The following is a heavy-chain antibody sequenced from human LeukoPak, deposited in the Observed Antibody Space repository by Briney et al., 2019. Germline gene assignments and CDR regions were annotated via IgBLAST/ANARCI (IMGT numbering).Heavy chain of an antibody. J-gene: IGHJ4*02. Sequence: PSETLSLTCAVYGGSFSGYYWSWIRQPPGKGLEWIGEINHSGSTNYNPSFKSRVTISVDTSKNQFSLKLSSVTAADTAVYYCARDWNSSYFDYWGQGTLVTVSS. CDR2: INHSGST. CDR1: GGSFSGYY. V-gene: IGHV4-34*01. CDR3: ARDWNSSYFDY. D-gene: IGHD1-7*01.